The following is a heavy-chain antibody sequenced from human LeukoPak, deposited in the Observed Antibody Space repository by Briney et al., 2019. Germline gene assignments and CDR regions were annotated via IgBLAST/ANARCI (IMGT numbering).Heavy chain of an antibody. CDR3: TTGPYDILTD. CDR1: GFTVSSNY. D-gene: IGHD3-9*01. V-gene: IGHV3-53*01. J-gene: IGHJ4*02. CDR2: IYSGGST. Sequence: GGSLRLSCAASGFTVSSNYMSWVRQAPGKGLEWVSVIYSGGSTYYADPVKGRFTISRDNSKNTLYLQMNSLKTEDTAVYYCTTGPYDILTDWGQGTLVTVSS.